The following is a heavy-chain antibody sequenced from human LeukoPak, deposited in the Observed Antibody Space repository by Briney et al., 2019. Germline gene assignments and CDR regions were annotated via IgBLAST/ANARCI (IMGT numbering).Heavy chain of an antibody. D-gene: IGHD3-10*01. Sequence: GASAKVSCKASGYTFTSYYMHWVRQAPGQGLEWMGIINPSGGSTSYAQKFQGRVTMTRDTSTSTVYMELSSLRSEDTAVYYCARDVSGTTYGSGSYEVIDDYWGQGTLVTVSS. J-gene: IGHJ4*02. CDR1: GYTFTSYY. CDR2: INPSGGST. V-gene: IGHV1-46*01. CDR3: ARDVSGTTYGSGSYEVIDDY.